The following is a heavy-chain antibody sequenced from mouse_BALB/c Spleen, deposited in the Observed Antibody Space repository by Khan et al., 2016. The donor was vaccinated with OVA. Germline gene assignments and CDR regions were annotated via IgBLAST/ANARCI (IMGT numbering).Heavy chain of an antibody. V-gene: IGHV3-5*02. J-gene: IGHJ1*01. CDR3: ARDYGSLYWYFDV. D-gene: IGHD1-1*01. CDR1: GISITTGNYR. Sequence: EVQPQESGPGLVKPSQTVSLTCTVTGISITTGNYRWSWIRQFPGNKLEWIGNIYYSGTITYNPSLTSRTTITRDTSKSQFFLEMNSLTAEDTATYFCARDYGSLYWYFDVWGAGTTVTVSS. CDR2: IYYSGTI.